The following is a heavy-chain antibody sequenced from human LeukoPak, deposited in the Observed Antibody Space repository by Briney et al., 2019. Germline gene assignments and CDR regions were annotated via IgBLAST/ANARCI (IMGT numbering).Heavy chain of an antibody. CDR3: ARYSYYHFDY. D-gene: IGHD4-11*01. Sequence: GSLRLSCAASGFTFSDYYWSWIRQPPGKGLEWIGEINHSGSTNYNPSLKSRVTISVDTSKNQFSLKLSSVTAADTAVYYCARYSYYHFDYWGQGTLVTVSS. CDR2: INHSGST. CDR1: GFTFSDYY. V-gene: IGHV4-34*01. J-gene: IGHJ4*02.